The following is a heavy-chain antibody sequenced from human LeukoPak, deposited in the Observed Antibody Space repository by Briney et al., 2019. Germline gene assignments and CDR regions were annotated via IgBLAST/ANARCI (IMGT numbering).Heavy chain of an antibody. Sequence: SVKVSCKASGGTFSSYAISWVRQAPGQGLEWMGGIIPIFGTANYAQKFQGRVTITADESMSTAYMELSSLRSEDTAVYYCARSQNYDFWSGDTNHGAFDIWGQGTMVTVSS. CDR1: GGTFSSYA. CDR3: ARSQNYDFWSGDTNHGAFDI. J-gene: IGHJ3*02. V-gene: IGHV1-69*13. CDR2: IIPIFGTA. D-gene: IGHD3-3*01.